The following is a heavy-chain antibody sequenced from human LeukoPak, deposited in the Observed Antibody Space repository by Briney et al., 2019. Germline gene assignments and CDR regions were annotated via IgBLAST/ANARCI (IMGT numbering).Heavy chain of an antibody. Sequence: GWSLRLSCPASGFTFNSYAMTWVRPAPGKGLDWVSAISGSGDSTYYADSVKGRFTISRDNAKNSLYLQMNSLRAEDTAVYYCARDDPSDYWGQGTLVTVSS. V-gene: IGHV3-23*01. CDR2: ISGSGDST. CDR1: GFTFNSYA. J-gene: IGHJ4*02. CDR3: ARDDPSDY.